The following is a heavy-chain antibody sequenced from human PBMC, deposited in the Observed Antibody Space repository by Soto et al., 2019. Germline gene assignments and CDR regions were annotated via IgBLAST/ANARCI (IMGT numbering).Heavy chain of an antibody. Sequence: QVQLVESGGGVVQPGRSLRLSCAASGFAFSTYGMHWVRQAPGKGLQWVAATSSDESIKTYAESAKGRFTISRDNSRSILYLQMDSLRAEDTALYYCAKKLPGSVMSCADYWGQGTLVTFSS. D-gene: IGHD4-4*01. CDR1: GFAFSTYG. V-gene: IGHV3-30*18. CDR3: AKKLPGSVMSCADY. CDR2: TSSDESIK. J-gene: IGHJ4*02.